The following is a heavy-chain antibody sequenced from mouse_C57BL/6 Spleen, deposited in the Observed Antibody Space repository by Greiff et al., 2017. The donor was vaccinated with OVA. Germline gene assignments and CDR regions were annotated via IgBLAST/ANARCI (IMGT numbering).Heavy chain of an antibody. Sequence: VQLQQSGAELMKPGASVKLSCKATGYTFTGYWIEWVQQRPGHGLEWIGEILPGSGSTYYNEKFKGKATVTADTSSNTAYMQLSSLTTEDSAIYDCARRAYGYDYFDYWGQGTTLTVSS. J-gene: IGHJ2*01. CDR2: ILPGSGST. CDR3: ARRAYGYDYFDY. V-gene: IGHV1-9*01. D-gene: IGHD2-2*01. CDR1: GYTFTGYW.